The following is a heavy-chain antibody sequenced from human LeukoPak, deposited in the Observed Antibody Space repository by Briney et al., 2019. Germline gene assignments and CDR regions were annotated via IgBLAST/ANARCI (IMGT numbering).Heavy chain of an antibody. CDR2: ISSRSTTT. J-gene: IGHJ6*02. CDR3: ARGGKGNYYYYFGSDV. CDR1: GFTFSDYS. V-gene: IGHV3-48*04. D-gene: IGHD1-1*01. Sequence: WGSLSLTCAASGFTFSDYSLYSMTRVRRAPGKGLEWLSYISSRSTTTYYADSVKSRFTISRDNAKQLLYLQMNNQSLEDTAVYYCARGGKGNYYYYFGSDVCGQGNTGTVSS.